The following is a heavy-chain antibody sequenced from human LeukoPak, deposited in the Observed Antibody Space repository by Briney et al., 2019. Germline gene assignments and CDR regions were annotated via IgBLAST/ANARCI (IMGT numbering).Heavy chain of an antibody. CDR2: ISSNGGST. J-gene: IGHJ4*02. CDR3: ARFEAFSRVFDY. D-gene: IGHD3-3*02. Sequence: GGSLRLSCAASGFTFSSYAMHWVRQAPGKGLKYVSAISSNGGSTYYANSVKGRFTISRDNSKNTLYLQMGSLRAEDMAVYYCARFEAFSRVFDYWGQGTLVTVSS. V-gene: IGHV3-64*01. CDR1: GFTFSSYA.